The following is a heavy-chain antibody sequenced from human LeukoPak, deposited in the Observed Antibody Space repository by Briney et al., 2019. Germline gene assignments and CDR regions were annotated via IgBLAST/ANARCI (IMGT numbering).Heavy chain of an antibody. CDR1: GVSISSYY. V-gene: IGHV4-59*01. Sequence: SETLSLTCTVSGVSISSYYWSWIRQPPGKGLEWLGYIYYSGSTNYNPSLKSRVTISVDTSKNQFSLKLSSVTAADTAVYYCARVNYDYVWGSYPQDNWFDPWGQGTLVTVSS. D-gene: IGHD3-16*02. CDR2: IYYSGST. CDR3: ARVNYDYVWGSYPQDNWFDP. J-gene: IGHJ5*02.